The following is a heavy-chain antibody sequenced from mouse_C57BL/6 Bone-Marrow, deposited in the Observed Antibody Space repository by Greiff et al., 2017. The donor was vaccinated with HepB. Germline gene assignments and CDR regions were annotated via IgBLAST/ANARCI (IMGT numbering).Heavy chain of an antibody. CDR2: INPGSGGT. J-gene: IGHJ2*01. CDR3: ARGQLRLYYFDY. V-gene: IGHV1-54*01. Sequence: VQGVESGAELVRPGTSVKVSCKASGYAFTNYLIEWVKQRPGQGLEWIGVINPGSGGTNYNEKFKGKATLTADKSSSTAYMQLSSLTSEDSAVYFCARGQLRLYYFDYWGQGTTLTVSS. CDR1: GYAFTNYL. D-gene: IGHD3-2*02.